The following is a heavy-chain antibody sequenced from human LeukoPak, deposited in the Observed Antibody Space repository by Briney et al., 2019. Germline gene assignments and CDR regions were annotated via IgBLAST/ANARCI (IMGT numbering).Heavy chain of an antibody. D-gene: IGHD2-21*02. CDR1: GFTVNRSY. V-gene: IGHV3-66*01. Sequence: GGSLRLSCAASGFTVNRSYMNWVRQAPGKGLDGVSVIYSGGSTNYADSVKGRFTISRDNSKNMVYLQMNSLRAEDTAVYYCVRGGTSVTAPFWGQGTMVTVSS. J-gene: IGHJ3*01. CDR3: VRGGTSVTAPF. CDR2: IYSGGST.